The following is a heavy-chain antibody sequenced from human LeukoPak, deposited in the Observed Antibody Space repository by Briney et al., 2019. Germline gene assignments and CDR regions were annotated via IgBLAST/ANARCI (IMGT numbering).Heavy chain of an antibody. CDR1: GYTFTSYY. D-gene: IGHD6-13*01. V-gene: IGHV1-69*13. Sequence: ASVKVSCKASGYTFTSYYMHWVRQAPGQGLEWMGGIIPIFGTANYAQKFQGRVTITADESTSTAYMELSSLRSEDTAVYYCARAPYSSPDAFDIWGQGTMVTVSS. J-gene: IGHJ3*02. CDR2: IIPIFGTA. CDR3: ARAPYSSPDAFDI.